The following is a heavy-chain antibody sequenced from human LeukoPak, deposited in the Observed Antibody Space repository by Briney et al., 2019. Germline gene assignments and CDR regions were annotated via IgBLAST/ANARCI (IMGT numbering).Heavy chain of an antibody. V-gene: IGHV1-69*04. CDR1: GGTFSNYA. J-gene: IGHJ4*02. D-gene: IGHD6-19*01. Sequence: ASVKVSCKASGGTFSNYAITWVRQAPGQGLEWMGRIIPILGIAKYAQKFQGRVTITTDESTSTAYMELSSLRSEDTAVYYCARHASGWYGERDYWGQGTLVTVSS. CDR3: ARHASGWYGERDY. CDR2: IIPILGIA.